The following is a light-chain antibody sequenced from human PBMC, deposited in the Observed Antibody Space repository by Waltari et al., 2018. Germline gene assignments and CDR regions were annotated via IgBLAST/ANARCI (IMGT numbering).Light chain of an antibody. Sequence: QTVVTQEPSLSVSPGGTVTLTCALSPGPISSTSYATWYQQTPGQAPRTLVYKATSRSSGVPDRFSGSILGNKAALTITGARADDESDYYCSLYMGSGIWVFGGGTKLTVL. CDR3: SLYMGSGIWV. CDR2: KAT. J-gene: IGLJ3*02. CDR1: PGPISSTSY. V-gene: IGLV8-61*01.